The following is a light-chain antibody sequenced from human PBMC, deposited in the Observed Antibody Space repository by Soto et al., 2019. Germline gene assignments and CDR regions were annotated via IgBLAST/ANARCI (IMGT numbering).Light chain of an antibody. J-gene: IGLJ3*02. CDR3: QSYDSSLSAWV. V-gene: IGLV1-40*01. Sequence: QLVLTQPPSVSGAPGQRVTISCTGSSSNIGAGYEVHWYQQVPGTAPKLLIYGNNNRPSGVPDRFSGSKSGTSASLAITGLQADDEADYYCQSYDSSLSAWVFGGGTQLTVL. CDR2: GNN. CDR1: SSNIGAGYE.